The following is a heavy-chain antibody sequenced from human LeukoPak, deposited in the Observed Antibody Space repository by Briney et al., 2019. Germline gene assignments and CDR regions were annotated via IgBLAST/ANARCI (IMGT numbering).Heavy chain of an antibody. D-gene: IGHD2-8*02. CDR3: ARVIRQLQVVWFDP. CDR2: INTNTGNP. J-gene: IGHJ5*02. Sequence: ASVKVSCKASGGTFSSYAISWVRQAPGQGLEWMGWINTNTGNPTFAQGFTGRFVFSLDTSVSTAYLQISSLKAEDTAVYYCARVIRQLQVVWFDPWGQGTLVTVSS. V-gene: IGHV7-4-1*02. CDR1: GGTFSSYA.